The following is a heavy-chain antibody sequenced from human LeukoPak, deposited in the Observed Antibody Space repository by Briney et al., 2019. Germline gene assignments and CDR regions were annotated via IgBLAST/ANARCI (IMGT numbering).Heavy chain of an antibody. V-gene: IGHV1-8*01. CDR1: GYTFTSYD. D-gene: IGHD3-10*01. Sequence: ASVKVSCKASGYTFTSYDINWVRQATGQGLEWMGWMNPNSGNTGYAQKFQRRVTMTRNTSISTAYMELSSLRSEDTAVYYCARKNYYGSGSYYNLYYYYYDYMDVWGKGTAVTVSS. J-gene: IGHJ6*03. CDR2: MNPNSGNT. CDR3: ARKNYYGSGSYYNLYYYYYDYMDV.